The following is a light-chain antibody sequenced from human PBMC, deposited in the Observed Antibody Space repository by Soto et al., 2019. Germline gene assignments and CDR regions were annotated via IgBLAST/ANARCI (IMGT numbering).Light chain of an antibody. V-gene: IGKV3-20*01. CDR3: QQYGSSPPWT. Sequence: EIVLTQSPGNLSLSPGERATLSCRASKSVSGSYLAWYHQKPGQDPRLLIYGASSRAAGIPDRFSGSGSGTDFTLTISRLEPEDFAVYYCQQYGSSPPWTFGQGTKVEI. CDR2: GAS. CDR1: KSVSGSY. J-gene: IGKJ1*01.